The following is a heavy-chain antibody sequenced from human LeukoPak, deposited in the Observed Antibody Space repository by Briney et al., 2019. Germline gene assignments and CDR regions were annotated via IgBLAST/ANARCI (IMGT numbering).Heavy chain of an antibody. V-gene: IGHV3-74*01. Sequence: PGGSLRLSCAASGFTFRNYWMDWVRQAPGKGLVWVSHLHSDGSYTSYAGSVKGRFTISRDNAKNTLYLQMNSLRAEDTALYYCARGQEYYYDSSAYSKFDYWGQGTLVTVSS. CDR2: LHSDGSYT. J-gene: IGHJ4*02. D-gene: IGHD3-22*01. CDR3: ARGQEYYYDSSAYSKFDY. CDR1: GFTFRNYW.